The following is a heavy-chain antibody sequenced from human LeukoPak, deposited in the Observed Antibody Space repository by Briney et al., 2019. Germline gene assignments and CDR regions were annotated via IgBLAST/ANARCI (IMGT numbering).Heavy chain of an antibody. CDR1: GFTFSSYS. Sequence: GGSLRLSCAASGFTFSSYSMNWVRQAPGKGLEWVSSISSSSSYIYYADSVKGRFTISTDNAKNSLYLQKSSRRAEDTAVYYCARDGEDWGFTVDPWGEGTLVTVSS. V-gene: IGHV3-21*01. CDR3: ARDGEDWGFTVDP. D-gene: IGHD3/OR15-3a*01. J-gene: IGHJ5*02. CDR2: ISSSSSYI.